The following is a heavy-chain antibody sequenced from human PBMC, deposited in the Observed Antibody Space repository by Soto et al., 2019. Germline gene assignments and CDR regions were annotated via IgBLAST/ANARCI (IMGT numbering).Heavy chain of an antibody. CDR3: ARERKMGYCSGGSCYDAYDI. CDR2: IDPSDSYT. Sequence: GESLKISCKGSGYSFTSYWISWVRQMPGKGLEWMGRIDPSDSYTNYSPSFQGHVTISADKSISTAYLQWSSLKASDTAMYYCARERKMGYCSGGSCYDAYDIWGQGTTVTVSS. D-gene: IGHD2-15*01. CDR1: GYSFTSYW. V-gene: IGHV5-10-1*01. J-gene: IGHJ3*02.